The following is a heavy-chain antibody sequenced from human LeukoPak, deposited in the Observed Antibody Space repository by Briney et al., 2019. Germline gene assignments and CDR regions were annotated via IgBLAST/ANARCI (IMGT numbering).Heavy chain of an antibody. CDR2: IIPIFGTA. D-gene: IGHD3-22*01. CDR1: GGTFSSYA. CDR3: ARGTYYYDSSGYYFWPFDI. V-gene: IGHV1-69*05. Sequence: SVKVSCKASGGTFSSYAISWVRQAPGQGLEWMGGIIPIFGTANYAQKFQGRVTITTDESTSTAYMELSSLRSEDTAVYYCARGTYYYDSSGYYFWPFDIWGQGAMVTVSS. J-gene: IGHJ3*02.